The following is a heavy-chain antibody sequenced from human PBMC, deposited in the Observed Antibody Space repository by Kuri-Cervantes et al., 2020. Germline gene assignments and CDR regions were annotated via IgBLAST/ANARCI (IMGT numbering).Heavy chain of an antibody. CDR1: GGSFSSYT. Sequence: ASVKVSCKASGGSFSSYTFNWVRQAPGQGLEWMGWIITNSGGTKYAQKFQGRVTMTRDMSTNTAYMELRRLRSDDTAIYYCARDLGYFGSQSHASAHYDYWGQGTLVTVSS. V-gene: IGHV1-2*02. D-gene: IGHD3-10*01. CDR2: IITNSGGT. J-gene: IGHJ4*02. CDR3: ARDLGYFGSQSHASAHYDY.